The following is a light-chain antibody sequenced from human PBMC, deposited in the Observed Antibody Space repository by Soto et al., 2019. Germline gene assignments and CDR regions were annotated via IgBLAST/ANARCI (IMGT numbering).Light chain of an antibody. J-gene: IGKJ2*01. Sequence: DIVMTQSPDSLAVSLGERATINCKSSQSVLYTSNNKNYLAWYQQKPEQPPKMLIYWASTRESGVPDRFSGSGSGTDFTLTISSLQAEDVAVYYCQQYYSTTPTFGQGTKLEIK. V-gene: IGKV4-1*01. CDR3: QQYYSTTPT. CDR2: WAS. CDR1: QSVLYTSNNKNY.